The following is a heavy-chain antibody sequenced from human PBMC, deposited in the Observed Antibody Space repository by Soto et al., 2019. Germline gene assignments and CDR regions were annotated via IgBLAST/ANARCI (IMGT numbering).Heavy chain of an antibody. CDR1: GGSVSSHSHY. D-gene: IGHD6-6*01. Sequence: PSETLSLTCSVSGGSVSSHSHYWAWIRQSPGKGLEWIGSIYYSGSTYNNPSLKSRVTISVDTAKNQFSLKLHSVTAADTAVYFCATCSSSRPADPHLFGFWGQGTLVTVSS. CDR3: ATCSSSRPADPHLFGF. J-gene: IGHJ4*02. V-gene: IGHV4-39*01. CDR2: IYYSGST.